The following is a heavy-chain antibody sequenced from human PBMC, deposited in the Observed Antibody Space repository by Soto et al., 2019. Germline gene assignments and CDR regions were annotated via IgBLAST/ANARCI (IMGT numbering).Heavy chain of an antibody. V-gene: IGHV3-21*01. CDR1: GFTFSSYN. CDR2: ISSSSSYI. Sequence: GGSLRLSCEASGFTFSSYNMNWVRQAPGKGLEWVSSISSSSSYIYYADSVKGRFTISRDNSKNTLYLQMGSLRTEDMAVYYCARRDGYNSDYWGQGTLVTVSS. J-gene: IGHJ4*02. D-gene: IGHD5-12*01. CDR3: ARRDGYNSDY.